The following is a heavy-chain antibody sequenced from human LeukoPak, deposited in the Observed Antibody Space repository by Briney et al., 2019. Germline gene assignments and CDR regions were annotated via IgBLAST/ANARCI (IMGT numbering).Heavy chain of an antibody. CDR2: IIPMFGTA. CDR1: GGTFSNYA. Sequence: SVKVSCKASGGTFSNYAISWVRQAPGQGLEWMGGIIPMFGTAKYAQKFRGRVTITADKSATTAYMEVRSLRSEDTAVYYCARGADWQVLEYYYYYMDVWGKGTTVTVSS. J-gene: IGHJ6*03. V-gene: IGHV1-69*06. CDR3: ARGADWQVLEYYYYYMDV. D-gene: IGHD3-9*01.